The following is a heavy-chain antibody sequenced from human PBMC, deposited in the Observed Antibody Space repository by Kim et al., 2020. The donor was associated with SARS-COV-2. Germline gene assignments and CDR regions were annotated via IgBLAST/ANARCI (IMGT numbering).Heavy chain of an antibody. Sequence: GGSLRLSCAASGFTFSNAWMSWVRQAPGKGLEWVGRIKSKTDGGTTDYAAPVKGRFTISRDDSKNTLYLQMNSLKTEDTAVYYCTCNYDFWSGYYLSGGGYYGMDVWGQGTTVTVSS. J-gene: IGHJ6*02. CDR1: GFTFSNAW. V-gene: IGHV3-15*01. CDR3: TCNYDFWSGYYLSGGGYYGMDV. D-gene: IGHD3-3*01. CDR2: IKSKTDGGTT.